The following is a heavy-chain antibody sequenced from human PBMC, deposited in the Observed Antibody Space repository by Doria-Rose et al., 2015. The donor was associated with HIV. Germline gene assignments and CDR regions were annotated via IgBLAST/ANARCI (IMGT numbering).Heavy chain of an antibody. V-gene: IGHV3-9*01. CDR2: SSWDSGAK. J-gene: IGHJ6*03. D-gene: IGHD3-3*01. CDR1: GFSFESYA. CDR3: AKAPIIGPKYYFYMDV. Sequence: VQLVQSGGGLVQPGRSLRLSCVGSGFSFESYALHLVRLAPGNGLEWVAGSSWDSGAKGNADSVEGRFTISRDNAKKSVYLEMRSLRPEDTAFYYCAKAPIIGPKYYFYMDVWGKGTSVTVSS.